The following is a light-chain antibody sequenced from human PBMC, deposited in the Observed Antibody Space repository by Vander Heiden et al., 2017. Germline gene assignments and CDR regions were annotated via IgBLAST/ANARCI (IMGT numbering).Light chain of an antibody. CDR3: QQEDNTPIT. J-gene: IGKJ4*01. CDR1: QDITIY. Sequence: DIHMTQSPSSLSASVGDRVTITCQASQDITIYLNWYQQKPGKAPKLLIYDASNWERGVPSRFSGSGSGTDFTFTISSLQPEDFATYYCQQEDNTPITFGRGTKVEIK. V-gene: IGKV1-33*01. CDR2: DAS.